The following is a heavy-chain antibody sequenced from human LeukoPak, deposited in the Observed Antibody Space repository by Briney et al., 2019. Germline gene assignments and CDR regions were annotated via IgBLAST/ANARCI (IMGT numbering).Heavy chain of an antibody. CDR3: ARDPIEYYYDSSGYYGY. Sequence: ASVKVSCKASGYTFTSYGISWVRQAPGQGLEWMGWISAYNGNTNYAQKLQGRVTMTTDTSTSTAYMELRSLRSDDTAVYYCARDPIEYYYDSSGYYGYWGQGTLVTVSS. V-gene: IGHV1-18*01. CDR1: GYTFTSYG. D-gene: IGHD3-22*01. CDR2: ISAYNGNT. J-gene: IGHJ4*02.